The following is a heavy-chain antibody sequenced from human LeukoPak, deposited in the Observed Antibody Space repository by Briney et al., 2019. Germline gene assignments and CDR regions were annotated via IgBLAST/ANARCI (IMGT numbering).Heavy chain of an antibody. Sequence: GGSLRLSCAASGFTFTKYWMTWVRQAPGKGLEWVGNIKQDGSNKNYMDSVKGRFTISRDNTKNSVYLQMSSLRAEDTAVYYCAREVWGPEYWGQGTLVTVSS. CDR2: IKQDGSNK. CDR3: AREVWGPEY. V-gene: IGHV3-7*01. J-gene: IGHJ4*02. D-gene: IGHD1-14*01. CDR1: GFTFTKYW.